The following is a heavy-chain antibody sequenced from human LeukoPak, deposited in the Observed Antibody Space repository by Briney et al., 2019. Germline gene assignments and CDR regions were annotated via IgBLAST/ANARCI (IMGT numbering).Heavy chain of an antibody. V-gene: IGHV2-70*01. J-gene: IGHJ6*02. CDR3: ARGRGTNGYYYGMDV. CDR1: GFSLSTSGMC. D-gene: IGHD2-8*01. CDR2: IDWDDDK. Sequence: SGPALVKPTQTLTLTCTFSGFSLSTSGMCVSWIRQPPGKALEWLALIDWDDDKYYSTSLKTRLTISKDTSKNQVVLTMTNVDPVDTATYYCARGRGTNGYYYGMDVWGQGTTVTVSS.